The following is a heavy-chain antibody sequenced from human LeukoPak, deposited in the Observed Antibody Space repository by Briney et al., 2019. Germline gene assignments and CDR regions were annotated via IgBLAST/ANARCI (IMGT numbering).Heavy chain of an antibody. CDR3: ARDGSGLAVRGWFDF. J-gene: IGHJ5*01. CDR2: IWNDGSNK. Sequence: GGSLRLSCVASGFTFNKYGIHWVRQAPGKGLEWVAVIWNDGSNKYYADSVKGRLAISRDNDKNTVNLQMNSLRAEDTAVYYCARDGSGLAVRGWFDFWGQGTLVTVSS. CDR1: GFTFNKYG. D-gene: IGHD3-10*01. V-gene: IGHV3-33*01.